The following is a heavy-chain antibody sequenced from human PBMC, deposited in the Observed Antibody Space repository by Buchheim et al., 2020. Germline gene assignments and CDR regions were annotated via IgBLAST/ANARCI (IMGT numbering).Heavy chain of an antibody. CDR1: GGSFSSYY. CDR2: IYYSGST. CDR3: ATAAATKYYYYYGMDV. D-gene: IGHD2-15*01. J-gene: IGHJ6*02. V-gene: IGHV4-59*01. Sequence: QVQLQESGPGLVKPSETLSLTCTVSGGSFSSYYWSWIRPPPGKGLEWIGYIYYSGSTNYNLYLKSRVTISVDTSKNHVSLKLSSVTAADTAVYYCATAAATKYYYYYGMDVWGQGTT.